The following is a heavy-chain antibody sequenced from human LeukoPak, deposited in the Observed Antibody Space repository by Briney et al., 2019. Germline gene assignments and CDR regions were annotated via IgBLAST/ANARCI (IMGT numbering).Heavy chain of an antibody. Sequence: GESLKISCKGSGYSFTSYWIGWVRQMRGKGLEWMGIIYPGDSDTRYSPSFQGQVTISADKSISTAYLQWSSLKASDTAMYYCARSPRIAVAGTFDYYYYGMDVWGQGTTVTVSS. D-gene: IGHD6-19*01. V-gene: IGHV5-51*01. CDR1: GYSFTSYW. CDR3: ARSPRIAVAGTFDYYYYGMDV. J-gene: IGHJ6*02. CDR2: IYPGDSDT.